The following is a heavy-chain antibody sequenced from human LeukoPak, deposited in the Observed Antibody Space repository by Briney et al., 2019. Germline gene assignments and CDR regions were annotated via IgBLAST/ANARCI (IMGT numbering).Heavy chain of an antibody. CDR3: ASSYSSSWCTSGVFHN. CDR2: NYYSGSI. CDR1: GASISSYY. Sequence: SETLSLTCNVSGASISSYYWSWIRQSPGKGLEWIGYNYYSGSINYNPSFTSRVTISVDASKNQVSLKLSSVTAADTAVYYCASSYSSSWCTSGVFHNWGRGTLVTVSS. J-gene: IGHJ1*01. D-gene: IGHD6-13*01. V-gene: IGHV4-59*08.